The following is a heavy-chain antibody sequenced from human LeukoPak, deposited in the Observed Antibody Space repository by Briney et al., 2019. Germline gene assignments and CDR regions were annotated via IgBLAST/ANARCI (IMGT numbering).Heavy chain of an antibody. Sequence: GGSLRLSCAASGFTLRDYAMHWVRKAPGKGLEWVSAISGSGGGTYYADSVKGRFTISRDISKSTLSLLMNNLRAEDTAVYYCAKRIVVVPAASSYFDYWGQGTLVTVSS. CDR1: GFTLRDYA. V-gene: IGHV3-23*01. CDR2: ISGSGGGT. CDR3: AKRIVVVPAASSYFDY. J-gene: IGHJ4*02. D-gene: IGHD2-2*01.